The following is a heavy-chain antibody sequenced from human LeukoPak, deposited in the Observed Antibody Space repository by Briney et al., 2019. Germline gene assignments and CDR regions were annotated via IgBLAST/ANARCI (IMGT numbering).Heavy chain of an antibody. Sequence: PGGSLTLPCAASGLTFSSYAMPWVRQSPGKGLEGVSGISGNGGNTYYADSVKGRFTISRDNSKNTLYLQMDSLRIEDTGVYYCAKGGRWDYYDSSHWGQGTMVTVSS. D-gene: IGHD3-22*01. CDR3: AKGGRWDYYDSSH. J-gene: IGHJ3*01. CDR1: GLTFSSYA. V-gene: IGHV3-23*01. CDR2: ISGNGGNT.